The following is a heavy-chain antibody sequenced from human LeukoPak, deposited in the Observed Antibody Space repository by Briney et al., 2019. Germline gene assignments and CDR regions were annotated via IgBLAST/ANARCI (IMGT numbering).Heavy chain of an antibody. J-gene: IGHJ4*02. CDR3: AKDGGGYDY. V-gene: IGHV3-9*01. Sequence: PGGSLRLSCAASGFTFDDYAMHWVRQAPGKGLEGVSGISWNSGSIGYADSVKGRFTISRDNAKNSLYLQMNSLRAEDTALYYCAKDGGGYDYWGQGTLVTVSS. D-gene: IGHD1-26*01. CDR2: ISWNSGSI. CDR1: GFTFDDYA.